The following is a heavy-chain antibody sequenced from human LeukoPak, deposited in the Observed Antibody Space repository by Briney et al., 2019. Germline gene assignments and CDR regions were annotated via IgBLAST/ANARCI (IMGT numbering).Heavy chain of an antibody. CDR3: ARQGFGTPLGVVIKRWFDP. D-gene: IGHD3-3*01. Sequence: SETLSLTCAVYGGSFSGYYWSWIRQPPGKGLEWIGEINHSGSTNYNPSLKSRVTISVDTSKNQFSLKLSSVTAADTAVYYCARQGFGTPLGVVIKRWFDPWGQGTLVTVSS. V-gene: IGHV4-34*01. J-gene: IGHJ5*02. CDR2: INHSGST. CDR1: GGSFSGYY.